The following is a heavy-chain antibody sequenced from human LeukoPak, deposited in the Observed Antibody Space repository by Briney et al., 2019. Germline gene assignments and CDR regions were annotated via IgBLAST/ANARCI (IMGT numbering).Heavy chain of an antibody. V-gene: IGHV1-8*01. D-gene: IGHD3-22*01. J-gene: IGHJ3*02. CDR3: AASYYDSSGYLGAYAFDI. Sequence: VASVKVSCKASGYTFTSYDINWVRQATGQGLEWMGWMNPNSGNTGYAQKFQGRVTMTRNTSISTAYMELSSLRSEDTAVYYCAASYYDSSGYLGAYAFDIWGQGTMVTVSS. CDR1: GYTFTSYD. CDR2: MNPNSGNT.